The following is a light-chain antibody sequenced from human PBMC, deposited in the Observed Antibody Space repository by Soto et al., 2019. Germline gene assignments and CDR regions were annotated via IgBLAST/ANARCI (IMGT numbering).Light chain of an antibody. J-gene: IGLJ1*01. V-gene: IGLV4-69*01. Sequence: QLVLTQSPSASASLGASVRLTCTLTSGHSSYAIAWRQQQPEKGPRFLMKLNSDGTHSKGDGIPDRYSGSSSGAERYLTISSLQSEDEADYYCQTWGTGIHVFGTGTKLTVL. CDR3: QTWGTGIHV. CDR1: SGHSSYA. CDR2: LNSDGTH.